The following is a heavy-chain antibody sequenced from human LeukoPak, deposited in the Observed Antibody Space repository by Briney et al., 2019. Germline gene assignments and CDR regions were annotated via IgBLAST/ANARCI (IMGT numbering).Heavy chain of an antibody. CDR3: ARDRDCSGGSCYSFLGYYYYGMDV. CDR2: INPNSGST. V-gene: IGHV1-2*02. J-gene: IGHJ6*02. D-gene: IGHD2-15*01. CDR1: GYTFTGYY. Sequence: GASVKVSCKASGYTFTGYYMHWVRQAPGQGLEWMGWINPNSGSTNYAQKFQGRVTMTRDTSISTAYMELSRLRSDDTAVYYCARDRDCSGGSCYSFLGYYYYGMDVWGQGTTVTVSS.